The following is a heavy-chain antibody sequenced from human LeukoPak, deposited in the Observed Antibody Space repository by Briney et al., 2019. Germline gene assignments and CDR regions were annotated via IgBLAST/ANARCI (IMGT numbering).Heavy chain of an antibody. J-gene: IGHJ4*02. CDR1: GFTFDDYT. D-gene: IGHD1-26*01. CDR3: AKTGSSRFDY. CDR2: FSGSGGST. V-gene: IGHV3-23*01. Sequence: PGGSLRLSCAASGFTFDDYTMHWVRQAPGKGLEWVLAFSGSGGSTYYADSVKGRFTISRDNSKNTLFLQMNSLRAEDTAVYYCAKTGSSRFDYWGQGTLVTVSS.